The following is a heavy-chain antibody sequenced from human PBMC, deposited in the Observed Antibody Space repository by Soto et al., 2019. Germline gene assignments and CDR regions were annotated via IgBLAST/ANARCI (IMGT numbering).Heavy chain of an antibody. CDR2: INHSGSN. D-gene: IGHD3-22*01. J-gene: IGHJ3*01. V-gene: IGHV4-34*01. Sequence: QVQLQQWGAGLLKPSETLSLTCAVYGDSFSGPYWTWVRQTPGKGLEWIGEINHSGSNNYHPSLKSRVTISVDTSNNQFSLISGSVRGADTAVYFYASLEVTSADSFDLWGPRTMVTVSS. CDR3: ASLEVTSADSFDL. CDR1: GDSFSGPY.